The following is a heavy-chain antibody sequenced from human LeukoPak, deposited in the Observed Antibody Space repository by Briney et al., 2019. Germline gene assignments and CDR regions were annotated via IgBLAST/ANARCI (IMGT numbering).Heavy chain of an antibody. J-gene: IGHJ4*02. V-gene: IGHV3-48*03. Sequence: GGSLRLSCAASGFTFSKYGVNWGRQAPGKGLEWLSYISSSGATIYYADSVKGRFSISRDHAKSSLYLHMNSLRPEDTAVYYCARDSRYCGDGSCYLHHWGQGTLVTVSS. CDR3: ARDSRYCGDGSCYLHH. D-gene: IGHD2-15*01. CDR2: ISSSGATI. CDR1: GFTFSKYG.